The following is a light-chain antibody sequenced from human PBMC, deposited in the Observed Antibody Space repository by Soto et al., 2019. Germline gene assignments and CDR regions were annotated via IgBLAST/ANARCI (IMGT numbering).Light chain of an antibody. V-gene: IGKV3-15*01. J-gene: IGKJ1*01. Sequence: VLTQSPAILSVSPGEIVTLSFGATQTVSTDLAWYQQVPGQAPRLLIYGASTRATGIPARFSGSGSGTEFTLTISSLQSEDFAVYCCQQYYKLPWTFGQGTKVDI. CDR1: QTVSTD. CDR3: QQYYKLPWT. CDR2: GAS.